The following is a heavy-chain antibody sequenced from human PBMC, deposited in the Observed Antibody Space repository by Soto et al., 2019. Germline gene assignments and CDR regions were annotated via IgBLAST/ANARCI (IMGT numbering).Heavy chain of an antibody. J-gene: IGHJ3*02. V-gene: IGHV4-34*01. D-gene: IGHD7-27*01. CDR3: ARWRARLGAEINRRMDAFDI. CDR2: INHSGST. Sequence: SETLSLACAVYGGSFSGYYWSWIRQPPGKGLEWIGEINHSGSTNYNPSLKSRVTISVDTSKNQFSLKLSSVTAADTAVYYCARWRARLGAEINRRMDAFDIWGQGTMVTVSS. CDR1: GGSFSGYY.